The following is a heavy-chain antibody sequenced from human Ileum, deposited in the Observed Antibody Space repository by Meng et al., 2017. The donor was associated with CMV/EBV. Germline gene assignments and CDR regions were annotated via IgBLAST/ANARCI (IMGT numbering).Heavy chain of an antibody. J-gene: IGHJ4*02. CDR3: ARDQPGEGADY. Sequence: VSCKASGYTFTRYVMTWVRQAPGQGLEWIGWINTNTGNPLYAQGFTGRFVFSLDTSVSTAYLQISSLKAEDTAVYYCARDQPGEGADYWGQGTLVTVSS. V-gene: IGHV7-4-1*02. CDR2: INTNTGNP. CDR1: GYTFTRYV. D-gene: IGHD7-27*01.